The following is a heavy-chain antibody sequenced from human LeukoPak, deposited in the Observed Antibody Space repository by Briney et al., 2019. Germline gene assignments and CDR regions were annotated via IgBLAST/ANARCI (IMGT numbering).Heavy chain of an antibody. CDR2: ISGSGGST. V-gene: IGHV3-23*01. Sequence: GGSLRLSCAASGFTFGDYAMHWVRQAPGKGLEWVSAISGSGGSTYYADSVKGRFTISRDNSKNTLYLQMNSLRAEDTAVYYCAKDYPRGDSSSSLPPDFWGQGTLVTVSS. J-gene: IGHJ4*02. CDR1: GFTFGDYA. CDR3: AKDYPRGDSSSSLPPDF. D-gene: IGHD2-2*01.